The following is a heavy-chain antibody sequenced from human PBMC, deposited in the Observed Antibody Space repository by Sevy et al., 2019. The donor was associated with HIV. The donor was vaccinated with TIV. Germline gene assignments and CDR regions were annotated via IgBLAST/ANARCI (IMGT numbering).Heavy chain of an antibody. Sequence: SETLSLTCTVSGASISSSGYYWGWIRQPPRKGLEWIASINYSGSTFYNPSLKSRVTISSDTSKNQFSLKLNSVTAADTAIYYCSGPTLTYNSGWSYYDSWGQGTVVTVSS. D-gene: IGHD6-19*01. CDR1: GASISSSGYY. J-gene: IGHJ4*02. CDR3: SGPTLTYNSGWSYYDS. V-gene: IGHV4-39*01. CDR2: INYSGST.